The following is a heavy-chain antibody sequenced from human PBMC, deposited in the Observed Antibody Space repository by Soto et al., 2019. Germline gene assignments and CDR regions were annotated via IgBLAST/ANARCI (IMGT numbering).Heavy chain of an antibody. D-gene: IGHD3-22*01. V-gene: IGHV1-69*13. CDR2: IIPIFGIA. J-gene: IGHJ5*02. CDR1: GGTFSSYA. Sequence: ASVKVSCKASGGTFSSYAISWVRQAPGQGLEWMGGIIPIFGIANYAQKFQGRVTITADESTSTAYMELSSLRSEDTAVYYCARDRDYYDSSMFDPWGQGTLVTVS. CDR3: ARDRDYYDSSMFDP.